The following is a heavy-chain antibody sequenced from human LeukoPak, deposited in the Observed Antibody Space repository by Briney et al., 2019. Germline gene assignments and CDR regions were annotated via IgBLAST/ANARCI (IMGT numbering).Heavy chain of an antibody. CDR3: ARDRGPGKHPGPPDY. J-gene: IGHJ4*02. CDR2: IIPILGIA. Sequence: SVKVSCKASGGTFSSYAISWVRQAPGQGLEWMGRIIPILGIANYAQEFQGRVTITADKSTSTAYMELSSLRSEDTAVYYCARDRGPGKHPGPPDYWGQGTLVTVSS. D-gene: IGHD3-10*01. V-gene: IGHV1-69*04. CDR1: GGTFSSYA.